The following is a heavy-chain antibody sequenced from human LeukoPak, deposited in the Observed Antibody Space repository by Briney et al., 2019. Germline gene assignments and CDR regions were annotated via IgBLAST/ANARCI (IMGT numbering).Heavy chain of an antibody. CDR3: ARVRELLWFGAFSFEAFDI. D-gene: IGHD3-10*01. V-gene: IGHV4-4*02. Sequence: SGTLSLTCAVSGGSISSSNWWSWVRQPPGKGLEWIGEIYHSGSTNYNPSLKSRVTISVDKSKNQFSLKLSSVTAADTAVYYCARVRELLWFGAFSFEAFDIWGQGTMVTVSS. J-gene: IGHJ3*02. CDR1: GGSISSSNW. CDR2: IYHSGST.